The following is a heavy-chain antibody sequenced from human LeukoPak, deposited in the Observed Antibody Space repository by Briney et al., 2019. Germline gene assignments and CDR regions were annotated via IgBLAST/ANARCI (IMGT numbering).Heavy chain of an antibody. CDR1: VGSISSGY. D-gene: IGHD1-14*01. Sequence: SETLSLTCTVSVGSISSGYWSWIRQPPGKGLEWLGYVYYSGSTHYKPSLKSRVTMSLDTSKNRFSLNLNSVTAADTAVYFCARYVRNSGTYYLDYWGQGTLVTVSS. V-gene: IGHV4-59*01. CDR2: VYYSGST. CDR3: ARYVRNSGTYYLDY. J-gene: IGHJ4*02.